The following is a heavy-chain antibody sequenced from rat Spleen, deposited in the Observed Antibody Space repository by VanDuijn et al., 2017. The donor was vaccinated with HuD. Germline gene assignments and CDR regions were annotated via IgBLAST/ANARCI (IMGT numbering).Heavy chain of an antibody. CDR3: ASLMYTPDYLGVMDV. CDR1: GFTFSDYY. Sequence: EVQLVESGGGLVQPGRSMKLSCVASGFTFSDYYMAWVRQAPKKGLEWVASISYEGSGTYYGDSVKGRFTISRDNAKSSLYLQMDSLRSEDTATYYCASLMYTPDYLGVMDVWGQGASVTVSS. J-gene: IGHJ4*01. CDR2: ISYEGSGT. V-gene: IGHV5-22*01. D-gene: IGHD1-6*01.